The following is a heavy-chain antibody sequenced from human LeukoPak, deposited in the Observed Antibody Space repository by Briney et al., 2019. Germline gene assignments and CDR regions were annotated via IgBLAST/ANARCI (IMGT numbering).Heavy chain of an antibody. CDR3: AREPPLAAAGETDY. Sequence: GASVKVSCKASGYTFTSYGISWVRQAPGQGLEWMGWISAYNGNTNYAQKLQGRVTMTTDTSTSTAYMELRSLRSDDTAVYYCAREPPLAAAGETDYWGQGTLVTVSS. CDR2: ISAYNGNT. CDR1: GYTFTSYG. V-gene: IGHV1-18*01. D-gene: IGHD6-13*01. J-gene: IGHJ4*02.